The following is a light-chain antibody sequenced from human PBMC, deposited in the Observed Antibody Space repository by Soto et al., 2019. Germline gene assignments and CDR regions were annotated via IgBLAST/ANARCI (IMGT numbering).Light chain of an antibody. V-gene: IGLV2-8*01. CDR1: SSDVGAYNY. CDR3: SSFAGSSDV. Sequence: QSALTQPPSASGSPGQSVTISCIGTSSDVGAYNYVSWYQQHPGKAPKLMIYEVIKRPSGVPDRFSGSKSGNTASLTVSGLQADDEADYYCSSFAGSSDVFGTGTKVTVL. CDR2: EVI. J-gene: IGLJ1*01.